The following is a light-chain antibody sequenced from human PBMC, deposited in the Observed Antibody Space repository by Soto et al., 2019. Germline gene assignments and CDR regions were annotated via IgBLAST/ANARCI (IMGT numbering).Light chain of an antibody. V-gene: IGKV3-20*01. J-gene: IGKJ1*01. Sequence: EIVMTQSPATLSVSPGERATLSCRASQSFSNNYLAWYQQKPGQAPRLLIYGASSRATGIPDRFAGSGSGTDFTLTISRLEPEDFAVYYCQQYGSSPRTFGQGTKVDIK. CDR3: QQYGSSPRT. CDR2: GAS. CDR1: QSFSNNY.